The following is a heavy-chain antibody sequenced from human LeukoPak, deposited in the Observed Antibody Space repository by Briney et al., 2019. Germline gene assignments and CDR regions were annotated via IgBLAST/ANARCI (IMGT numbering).Heavy chain of an antibody. J-gene: IGHJ6*03. D-gene: IGHD2-2*01. Sequence: GGSLRLSCTASGFTFGDYAMSWVRQAPGKGLEWVGFIRSKAYGGTTEYAASVKGRFTISRDDSKSIAYLQMNSLKTEDTAVYYCTREVVVVPAAIPLILGYYYYYMDVWGKGTTVTISS. CDR2: IRSKAYGGTT. V-gene: IGHV3-49*04. CDR1: GFTFGDYA. CDR3: TREVVVVPAAIPLILGYYYYYMDV.